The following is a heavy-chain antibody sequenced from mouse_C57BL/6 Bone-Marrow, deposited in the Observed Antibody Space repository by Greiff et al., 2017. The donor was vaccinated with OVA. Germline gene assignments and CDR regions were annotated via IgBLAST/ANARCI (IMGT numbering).Heavy chain of an antibody. V-gene: IGHV1-81*01. CDR1: GYTFTSYG. J-gene: IGHJ4*01. CDR2: IYPRSGNT. D-gene: IGHD1-1*01. Sequence: VKLMESGAELARPGASVKLSCKASGYTFTSYGISWVKQRTGQGLEWIGEIYPRSGNTYYNEKFKGKATLTADKSSSTAYMELRSLTSEDSAVYFCARSPTTVVAHYAMDYWGQGTSVTVSS. CDR3: ARSPTTVVAHYAMDY.